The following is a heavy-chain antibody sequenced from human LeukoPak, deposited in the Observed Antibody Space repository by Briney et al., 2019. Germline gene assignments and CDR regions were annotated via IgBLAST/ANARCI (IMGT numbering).Heavy chain of an antibody. J-gene: IGHJ4*02. CDR3: ARLGRVRAAAGNRTVDY. V-gene: IGHV1-8*01. CDR1: GYTFTSYD. Sequence: ASVKVSCKASGYTFTSYDINWVRQATGQGLEWMGWMNPNSGNTGYAQKFQGRVTMTRNTSISTAYMELSSLRSEDTAVYYCARLGRVRAAAGNRTVDYWGQGALVTVSS. CDR2: MNPNSGNT. D-gene: IGHD6-13*01.